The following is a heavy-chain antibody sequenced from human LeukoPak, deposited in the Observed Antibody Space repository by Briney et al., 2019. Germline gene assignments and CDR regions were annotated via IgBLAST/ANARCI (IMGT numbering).Heavy chain of an antibody. D-gene: IGHD3-10*01. V-gene: IGHV3-30-3*01. Sequence: GGSPRLSCAASGFPFSSYAMHWVRQAPGKGLERVAVISYDGSNKYYADSVKGRFTISRDNSKNTLYLQMNSLRAEDTAVYYCARDLYYYGSGSFGKYYYYGMDVWGQGTTVTVSS. J-gene: IGHJ6*02. CDR3: ARDLYYYGSGSFGKYYYYGMDV. CDR2: ISYDGSNK. CDR1: GFPFSSYA.